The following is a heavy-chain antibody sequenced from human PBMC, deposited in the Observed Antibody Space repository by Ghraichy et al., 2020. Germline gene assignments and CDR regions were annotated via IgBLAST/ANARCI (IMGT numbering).Heavy chain of an antibody. J-gene: IGHJ4*02. CDR2: IKPDGRET. Sequence: LTCAASGFTFSNYWMAWARQAPGKGLDWVANIKPDGRETYYVDSVKGRFTISRDNAKNSLYLQMSSLRAEDTAVYYCTRGGTREFDYWGQGTLVTVSS. D-gene: IGHD3-16*01. CDR1: GFTFSNYW. CDR3: TRGGTREFDY. V-gene: IGHV3-7*01.